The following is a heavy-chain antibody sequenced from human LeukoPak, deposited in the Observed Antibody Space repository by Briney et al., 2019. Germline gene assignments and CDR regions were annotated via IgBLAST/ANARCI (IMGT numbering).Heavy chain of an antibody. J-gene: IGHJ3*01. D-gene: IGHD3-16*01. CDR3: TREGGEGDF. CDR2: IRKKPAGYTT. CDR1: GFIFSAYI. Sequence: PGGSLRLSCAASGFIFSAYIMDWVRQAPGKGLEWIGRIRKKPAGYTTEYAASVKGRSVISRDDSKDSVFLQMNSLETEDTAVYYCTREGGEGDFWGQGTMVTVSS. V-gene: IGHV3-72*01.